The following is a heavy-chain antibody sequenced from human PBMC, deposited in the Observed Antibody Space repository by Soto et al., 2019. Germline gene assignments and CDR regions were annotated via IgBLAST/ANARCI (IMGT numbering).Heavy chain of an antibody. Sequence: GGSLRLSCAASGFTFTRYSMNWVRQAPGKGLEWVSSISSTTNYIYYGDSMKGRFTISRDNAKNSLYLEMNSLRAEDMAVYYCARESEDLTSNFDYWGQGTLVTVSS. J-gene: IGHJ4*02. CDR1: GFTFTRYS. CDR3: ARESEDLTSNFDY. V-gene: IGHV3-21*06. CDR2: ISSTTNYI.